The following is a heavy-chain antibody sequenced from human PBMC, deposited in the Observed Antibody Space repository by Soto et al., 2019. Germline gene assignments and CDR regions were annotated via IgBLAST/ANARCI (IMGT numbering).Heavy chain of an antibody. J-gene: IGHJ5*02. CDR1: GGTFSSYA. V-gene: IGHV1-69*06. D-gene: IGHD3-22*01. CDR3: ARASGTYYHDNGAWFDP. Sequence: SVKVSCKASGGTFSSYAISWVRQAPGQGLEWMGGIIPIFGTANYAQKFQGRVTITADKSTSTAYMELGSLRSEDTAVYYCARASGTYYHDNGAWFDPWGQGTLVTVSS. CDR2: IIPIFGTA.